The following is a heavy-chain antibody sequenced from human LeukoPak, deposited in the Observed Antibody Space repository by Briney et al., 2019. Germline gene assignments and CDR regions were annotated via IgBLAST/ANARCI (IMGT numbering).Heavy chain of an antibody. CDR3: AKERYYYDRSGTPDY. J-gene: IGHJ4*02. Sequence: PGGSLRLSCAASGFTFRSYAMHWVRQAPGKGLEWVAVISYDGSNKYYADSVKGRFTISRDNSKNTLYLQMNSLRAEDTAVYYCAKERYYYDRSGTPDYWGQGTLVTVSS. CDR1: GFTFRSYA. CDR2: ISYDGSNK. V-gene: IGHV3-30*04. D-gene: IGHD3-22*01.